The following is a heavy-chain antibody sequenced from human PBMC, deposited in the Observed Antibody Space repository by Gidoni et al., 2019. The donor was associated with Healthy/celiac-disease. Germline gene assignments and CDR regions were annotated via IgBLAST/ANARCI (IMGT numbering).Heavy chain of an antibody. V-gene: IGHV3-66*02. CDR1: GFTVSSNY. CDR3: AGVQRSGSYLPFDY. J-gene: IGHJ4*02. Sequence: EVQLVESGGGLVQPGGSLRLSFAASGFTVSSNYMSWVRQAPGKGLEWVSVIYSGGSTYYSDSVKGQFTISRDKSKNTLYLQMDSLRAEDTAVYYCAGVQRSGSYLPFDYWGQGTLVTVSS. CDR2: IYSGGST. D-gene: IGHD1-26*01.